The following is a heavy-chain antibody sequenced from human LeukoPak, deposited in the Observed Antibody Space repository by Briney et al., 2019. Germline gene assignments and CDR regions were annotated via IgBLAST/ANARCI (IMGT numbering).Heavy chain of an antibody. CDR1: GYTFTGYY. D-gene: IGHD6-13*01. CDR2: INPNSGGT. J-gene: IGHJ5*02. CDR3: ARAGYSSSSGWFDP. Sequence: ASVKVSCKASGYTFTGYYMHWVRQAPGQGLEWMGWINPNSGGTNYAQKFQGRVTMTRDTSISTAYMELSRLRSDDTAVYYCARAGYSSSSGWFDPWGQGTLVTVSS. V-gene: IGHV1-2*02.